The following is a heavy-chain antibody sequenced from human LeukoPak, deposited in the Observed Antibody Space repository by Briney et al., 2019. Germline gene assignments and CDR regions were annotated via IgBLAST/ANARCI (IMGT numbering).Heavy chain of an antibody. J-gene: IGHJ4*02. Sequence: PSETLSLTCTVSGGSISSSSYYWGWIRQPPGKGLEWIGSIYHSGSTYYNPSLKSRVTISVDMSKNQFSLQLSSVTAADTAVYYCGRGERGVDYWGQGTLVTVSS. D-gene: IGHD2-8*01. CDR1: GGSISSSSYY. V-gene: IGHV4-39*07. CDR2: IYHSGST. CDR3: GRGERGVDY.